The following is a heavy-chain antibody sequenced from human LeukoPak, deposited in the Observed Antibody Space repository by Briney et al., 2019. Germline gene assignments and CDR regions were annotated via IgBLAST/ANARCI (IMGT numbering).Heavy chain of an antibody. CDR3: ARGYDFWSGYYAY. CDR2: IYYSGST. V-gene: IGHV4-59*12. Sequence: SETLSLTCTVAGGSISSYYWSWIRQPPGKGLEWIGYIYYSGSTSYNPSLKSRVTISVDTSKNRFSLKVTSVTAADTAVYYCARGYDFWSGYYAYWGQGTLVTVSS. CDR1: GGSISSYY. J-gene: IGHJ4*02. D-gene: IGHD3-3*01.